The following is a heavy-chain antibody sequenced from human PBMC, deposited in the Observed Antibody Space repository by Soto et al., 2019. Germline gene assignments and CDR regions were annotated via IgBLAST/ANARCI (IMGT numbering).Heavy chain of an antibody. CDR1: GFTFSDHY. D-gene: IGHD1-26*01. CDR3: ATGVVGAADY. V-gene: IGHV3-72*01. J-gene: IGHJ4*02. Sequence: GGSLRLSCAASGFTFSDHYMDWVRQAPWKGLQWVGRTRNKADSYTTEYAASAKGRFTISRDDSKNSLYLQMNSLKTEDTAVYYCATGVVGAADYWGQGTLVTVSS. CDR2: TRNKADSYTT.